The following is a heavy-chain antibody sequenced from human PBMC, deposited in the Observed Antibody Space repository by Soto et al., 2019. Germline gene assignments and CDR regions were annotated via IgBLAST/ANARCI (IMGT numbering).Heavy chain of an antibody. V-gene: IGHV3-21*06. D-gene: IGHD3-10*01. CDR1: GFTFSSHA. CDR2: IDSSSSFI. CDR3: ARDPLWFGEIGYFDY. J-gene: IGHJ4*02. Sequence: EVQLVESGGSLVKPGGSLRLSCAASGFTFSSHAMYWVRQAPGKGLEWISSIDSSSSFIYYADSVKGRFTISRDNAKNSVFLHMSSLRADDTAVYYCARDPLWFGEIGYFDYWGQGALVTVSS.